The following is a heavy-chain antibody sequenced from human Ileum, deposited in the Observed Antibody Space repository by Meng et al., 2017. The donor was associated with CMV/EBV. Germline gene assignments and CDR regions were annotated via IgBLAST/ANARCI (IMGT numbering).Heavy chain of an antibody. Sequence: HVQLQESGPGLVKSSQTLSLPCNVSGESIISDDHYWSWIRQPPGKGLEWIGYVFYSGSTYYNPSLMSRVTISVDTSKNQFSLRLSSVTAADTAVYYCARELRYGDYYFDSWGQGTLVTVSS. CDR3: ARELRYGDYYFDS. V-gene: IGHV4-30-4*08. CDR1: GESIISDDHY. D-gene: IGHD4-17*01. CDR2: VFYSGST. J-gene: IGHJ4*02.